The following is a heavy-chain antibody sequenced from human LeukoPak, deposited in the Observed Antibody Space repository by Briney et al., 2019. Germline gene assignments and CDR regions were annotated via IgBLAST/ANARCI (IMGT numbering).Heavy chain of an antibody. CDR2: IYYSGST. Sequence: SETLSLTCTASGGSLSSYYWSWIRQPPGKGLEWIGYIYYSGSTIYNPSLKSRVTISVDTSKNQFSLKLSSVTAADTAVYYCARGRYGDYDDYWGQGTLVTVSS. D-gene: IGHD4-17*01. V-gene: IGHV4-59*01. CDR1: GGSLSSYY. J-gene: IGHJ4*02. CDR3: ARGRYGDYDDY.